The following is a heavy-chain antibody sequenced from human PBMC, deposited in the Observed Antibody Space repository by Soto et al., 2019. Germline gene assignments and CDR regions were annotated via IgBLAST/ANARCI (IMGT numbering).Heavy chain of an antibody. CDR2: IMPLFGTP. CDR3: ARDHYTMIHDAYYYYGLDV. D-gene: IGHD3-22*01. J-gene: IGHJ6*02. Sequence: ASVKVSCKPSGGTFSSYAISWVRQASGQGLEWMGSIMPLFGTPKYAQKFQGRVTITADKSTNTAYMELSSLRSDDTAVYYCARDHYTMIHDAYYYYGLDVWGQGTTVTVSS. CDR1: GGTFSSYA. V-gene: IGHV1-69*06.